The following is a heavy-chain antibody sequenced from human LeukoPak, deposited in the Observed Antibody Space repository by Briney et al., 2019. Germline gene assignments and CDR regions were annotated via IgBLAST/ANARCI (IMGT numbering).Heavy chain of an antibody. CDR1: GGTFSSYA. Sequence: ASVKVSCKASGGTFSSYAISWVRQAPGQGLEWMGRIIPISGTANYAQKFQGRVTITTDESTSTAYMELSSLRSEDTAVYYCAREKKKWFGELLYTFDYWGQGTLVTVSS. J-gene: IGHJ4*02. CDR2: IIPISGTA. CDR3: AREKKKWFGELLYTFDY. D-gene: IGHD3-10*01. V-gene: IGHV1-69*05.